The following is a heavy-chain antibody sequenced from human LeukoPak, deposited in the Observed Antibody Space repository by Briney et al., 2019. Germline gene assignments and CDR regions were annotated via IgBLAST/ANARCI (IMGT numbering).Heavy chain of an antibody. J-gene: IGHJ3*02. CDR1: GGTFSSYA. V-gene: IGHV1-69*01. CDR2: IIPIFGTA. Sequence: SVKVSCKASGGTFSSYAISWVRQAPGQGLEWMGGIIPIFGTANYAQKFQGRVTITADESTSTAYMELSSLRSEDTAVYYCARDRNSVVVPAAPAAFDIWGQGTMVTVSS. CDR3: ARDRNSVVVPAAPAAFDI. D-gene: IGHD2-2*01.